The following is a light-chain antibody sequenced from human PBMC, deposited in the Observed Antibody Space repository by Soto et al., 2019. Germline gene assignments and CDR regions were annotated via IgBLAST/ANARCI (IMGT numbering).Light chain of an antibody. CDR1: ESVTSS. V-gene: IGKV3-15*01. CDR3: QQYNIWPLWT. Sequence: EIVMTQSPATLSVSPGDGATLSCRASESVTSSLAWYQQKPGQPPRLLIYAASTRATDVPARFSGGGSETEFTLTISSLQSEDFAVYFCQQYNIWPLWTFGQGTKVEIK. J-gene: IGKJ1*01. CDR2: AAS.